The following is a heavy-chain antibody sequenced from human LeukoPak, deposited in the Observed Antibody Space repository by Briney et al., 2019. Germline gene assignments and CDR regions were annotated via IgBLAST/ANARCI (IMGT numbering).Heavy chain of an antibody. CDR1: GFTFDGYG. Sequence: GGSLRLSCAASGFTFDGYGMSWVRQAPGKGLEWGSGINWNGGSTGYADSVKGRFTISRDNAKNSLYLQMNSLRAEDTALYHCARVLRLERPYYYYMDVWGKGTTVTISS. V-gene: IGHV3-20*01. CDR3: ARVLRLERPYYYYMDV. CDR2: INWNGGST. J-gene: IGHJ6*03. D-gene: IGHD1-1*01.